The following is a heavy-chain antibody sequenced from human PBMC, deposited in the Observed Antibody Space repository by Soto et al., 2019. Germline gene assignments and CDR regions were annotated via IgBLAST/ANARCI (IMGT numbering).Heavy chain of an antibody. CDR3: ARRGYGGRWHNVYMDV. Sequence: EAQLVESGGGLVQPGGSLRLSCAASGFTFSNYEMHWVRQAPGKGLEYVSGISNNGAHTDYAKSVKGRFTISRDNSENTLYLQMGSLRAEDMALYYCARRGYGGRWHNVYMDVWGKGTTVTVSS. CDR1: GFTFSNYE. D-gene: IGHD2-15*01. V-gene: IGHV3-64*01. CDR2: ISNNGAHT. J-gene: IGHJ6*03.